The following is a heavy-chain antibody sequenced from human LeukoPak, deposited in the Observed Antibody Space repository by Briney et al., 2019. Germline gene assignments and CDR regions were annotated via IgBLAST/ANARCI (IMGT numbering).Heavy chain of an antibody. V-gene: IGHV3-23*01. J-gene: IGHJ4*02. D-gene: IGHD2-2*01. CDR2: ISTSGDST. CDR3: AKKGDCSSTSCYIDF. CDR1: GFTFSRYD. Sequence: PGGSLRLSCAAPGFTFSRYDMTWVRQAPGKGLEWVSTISTSGDSTYHADSVKGRFTISRDNSKNTLYLQMNGLRAEDTAVYYCAKKGDCSSTSCYIDFWGQGTLVTVSS.